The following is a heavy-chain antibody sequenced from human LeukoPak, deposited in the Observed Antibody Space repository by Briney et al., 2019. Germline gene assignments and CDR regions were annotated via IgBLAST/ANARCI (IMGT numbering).Heavy chain of an antibody. CDR3: ARGLMVRGATYFDY. D-gene: IGHD3-10*01. CDR2: INHSGST. CDR1: GGSFSDFY. Sequence: PSETLSLTCAVYGGSFSDFYCSWFRQPPGKGLEWIGEINHSGSTDYNPSLKSRVTISVDTSKNQFSLKLSSVTAADTAVYYCARGLMVRGATYFDYWGQGTLVTVSS. J-gene: IGHJ4*02. V-gene: IGHV4-34*01.